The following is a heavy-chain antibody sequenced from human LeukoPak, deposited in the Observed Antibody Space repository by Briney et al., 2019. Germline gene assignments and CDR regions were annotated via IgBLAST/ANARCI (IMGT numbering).Heavy chain of an antibody. V-gene: IGHV3-30*04. CDR1: GFTFNNYA. CDR3: ARDGGYRSGTSCYSYFDY. Sequence: GRSLRLSCVASGFTFNNYAMHWVRQAPGKGLEWVAVISYDGSNKYYADSVKGRFTISGDSSKNTLYLQMNSLRAEDTAVYYCARDGGYRSGTSCYSYFDYWGQGTLVTVSS. J-gene: IGHJ4*02. CDR2: ISYDGSNK. D-gene: IGHD2-2*01.